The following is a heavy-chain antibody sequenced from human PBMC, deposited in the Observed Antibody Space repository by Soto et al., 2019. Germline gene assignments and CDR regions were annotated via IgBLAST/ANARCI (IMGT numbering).Heavy chain of an antibody. Sequence: GGSLRLSCAASGFTFSSYAMSWVRQAPGKGLEWVSDISGSGGSTYYADSVKGRFTISRDNSKNTLYLQMNSLRAEDTAVYYCATYYGSGSYYNRDYWGQGTLVTVSS. D-gene: IGHD3-10*01. CDR2: ISGSGGST. V-gene: IGHV3-23*01. J-gene: IGHJ4*02. CDR1: GFTFSSYA. CDR3: ATYYGSGSYYNRDY.